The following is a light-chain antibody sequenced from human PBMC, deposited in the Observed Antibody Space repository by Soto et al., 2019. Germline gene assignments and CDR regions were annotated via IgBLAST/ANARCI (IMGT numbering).Light chain of an antibody. Sequence: QSVLTQPPSVSGAPGQRVTISCTGNSSNIGAGYDVHWYQQLPGTAPKLLIYGNSNRPSGVPDRFSGSKSGTSASLAITGLQAEDEADYYCQSYDSSLSAPVVFGGGTQLTVL. J-gene: IGLJ2*01. CDR3: QSYDSSLSAPVV. V-gene: IGLV1-40*01. CDR1: SSNIGAGYD. CDR2: GNS.